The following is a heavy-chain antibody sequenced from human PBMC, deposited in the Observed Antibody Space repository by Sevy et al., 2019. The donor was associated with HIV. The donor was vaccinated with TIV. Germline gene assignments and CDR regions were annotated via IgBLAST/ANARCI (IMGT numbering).Heavy chain of an antibody. CDR3: ARVFVQWLVRGTQKLYKWFDP. J-gene: IGHJ5*02. V-gene: IGHV3-7*01. CDR1: GFTFSSYW. Sequence: GESLKISCAASGFTFSSYWLTWVRQAPGKGLEWVANINPDGIEKDYVDYVKGRFTVSRDNAKNSLYLQMNSLRDEDTALYFCARVFVQWLVRGTQKLYKWFDPWGQGSLVTVS. CDR2: INPDGIEK. D-gene: IGHD6-19*01.